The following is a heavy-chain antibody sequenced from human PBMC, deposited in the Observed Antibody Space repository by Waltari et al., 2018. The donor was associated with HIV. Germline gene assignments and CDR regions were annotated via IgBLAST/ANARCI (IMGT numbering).Heavy chain of an antibody. CDR2: IRSRANNYAT. J-gene: IGHJ4*02. Sequence: EVQLVESGGGLVQPGESLKLSCAASGFAFRGSAIPWVRQASGKGLEWVAHIRSRANNYATAYAASVKGRFTISRDDSKNTAYLQMNSLKTEDTAVYYCTRQGSMFGEDYWGQGALVTVTS. V-gene: IGHV3-73*02. CDR1: GFAFRGSA. CDR3: TRQGSMFGEDY. D-gene: IGHD3-3*01.